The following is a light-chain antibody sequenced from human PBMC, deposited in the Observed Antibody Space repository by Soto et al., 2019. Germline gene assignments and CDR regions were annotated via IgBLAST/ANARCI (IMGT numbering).Light chain of an antibody. V-gene: IGKV1-39*01. CDR1: QSISSY. J-gene: IGKJ2*01. CDR2: AAS. Sequence: DIQMTQSPASLSASVGDRVTITCRASQSISSYLNWYQQKPGKAPKLLIYAASRLQSGVPSRFGGSGSGTDFTLTISSLQPDDFATYYCQQGDSTPYTFGQGTKLDSK. CDR3: QQGDSTPYT.